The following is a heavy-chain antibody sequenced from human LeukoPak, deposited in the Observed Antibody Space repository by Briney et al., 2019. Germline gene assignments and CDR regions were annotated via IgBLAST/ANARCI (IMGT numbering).Heavy chain of an antibody. Sequence: SETLSLTCTVSGGSISSSSYYWGWIRQPPGKGLEWIGSIYYSGSTYYNPSLKSRVTISVDASKNQFSLKLSSVTAADTAVYYCARMAVADYLDYWGQGTLVTVSS. D-gene: IGHD6-19*01. CDR2: IYYSGST. CDR1: GGSISSSSYY. CDR3: ARMAVADYLDY. J-gene: IGHJ4*02. V-gene: IGHV4-39*07.